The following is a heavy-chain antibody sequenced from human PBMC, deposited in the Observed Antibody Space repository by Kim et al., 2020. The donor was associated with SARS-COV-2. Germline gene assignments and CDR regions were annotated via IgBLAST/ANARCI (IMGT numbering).Heavy chain of an antibody. D-gene: IGHD3-10*01. Sequence: GGSLRLSCAASGFTFSNAWMSWVRQAPGKGLEWVGRIKSKTDGGTTDYAAPVKGRFTISRDDSKNTLYLQMNSLKTEDTAVYYCTTDFTPWWFGESAFDYWGQGTLVTVSS. CDR2: IKSKTDGGTT. J-gene: IGHJ4*02. CDR3: TTDFTPWWFGESAFDY. CDR1: GFTFSNAW. V-gene: IGHV3-15*01.